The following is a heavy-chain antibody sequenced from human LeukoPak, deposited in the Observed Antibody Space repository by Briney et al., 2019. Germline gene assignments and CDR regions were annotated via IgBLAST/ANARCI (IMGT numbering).Heavy chain of an antibody. V-gene: IGHV3-7*01. D-gene: IGHD3-16*01. CDR1: GFTFNSYW. Sequence: GGSLRLSCAASGFTFNSYWMSWVRQAPGKGLEWVANIKQDGSEKYYVDSVKGRFTISRDNAKNSLYLQMNSLRAEDTAVYYCAKDVNLKELWPKYYFDYWGQGTLVSVSS. CDR2: IKQDGSEK. J-gene: IGHJ4*02. CDR3: AKDVNLKELWPKYYFDY.